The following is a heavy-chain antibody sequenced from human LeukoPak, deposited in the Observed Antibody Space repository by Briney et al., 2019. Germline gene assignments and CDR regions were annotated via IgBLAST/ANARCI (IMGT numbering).Heavy chain of an antibody. CDR3: ARQGSGYSPTYYYYMDV. CDR2: IYPGDSDT. V-gene: IGHV5-51*01. J-gene: IGHJ6*03. D-gene: IGHD5-18*01. Sequence: GESLKISCKGSGYSFINYWIGWVRQMPGKGLEWMGIIYPGDSDTRYSPSFQGQVTISADKSISTAYLQWSSLKASDTAMYYCARQGSGYSPTYYYYMDVWGKGTTVTISS. CDR1: GYSFINYW.